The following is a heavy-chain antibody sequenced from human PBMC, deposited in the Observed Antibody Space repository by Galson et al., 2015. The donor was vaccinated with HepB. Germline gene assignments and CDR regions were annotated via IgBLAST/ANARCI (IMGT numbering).Heavy chain of an antibody. CDR3: ARVADADYGDHSHFDY. V-gene: IGHV3-11*06. D-gene: IGHD4-17*01. Sequence: SLRLSCAASGFTFSDYYMSWIRPAPGKGLEWLSYISSSTTYTNYADSVKGRFTISRDNAKNSLFLQINSLRAEDTAVYYCARVADADYGDHSHFDYWGQGTLVTVSS. CDR2: ISSSTTYT. CDR1: GFTFSDYY. J-gene: IGHJ4*02.